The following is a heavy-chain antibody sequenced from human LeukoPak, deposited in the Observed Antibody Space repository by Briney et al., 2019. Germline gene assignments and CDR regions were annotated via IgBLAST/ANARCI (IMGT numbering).Heavy chain of an antibody. CDR2: ISSSGSTI. J-gene: IGHJ6*02. CDR1: GFSFSGYY. CDR3: AKDVSSTTYYYYGMDV. V-gene: IGHV3-11*01. D-gene: IGHD2-2*01. Sequence: GGSLRLSCAASGFSFSGYYMSWVRQAPGKGLEWVSYISSSGSTIHYVDSVKGRFTISRDNAKNSLYLQMNSLRAEDTAFYYCAKDVSSTTYYYYGMDVWGQGTTVTVSS.